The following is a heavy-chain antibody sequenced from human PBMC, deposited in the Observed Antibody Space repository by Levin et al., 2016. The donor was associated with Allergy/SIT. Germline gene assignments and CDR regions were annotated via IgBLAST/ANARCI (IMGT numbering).Heavy chain of an antibody. J-gene: IGHJ6*02. CDR3: ARDLTEQQLVSHYYYYGMDV. CDR2: ISSSSSYT. D-gene: IGHD6-13*01. Sequence: GESLKISCAASGFTFSDYYMSWIRQAPGKGLEWVSYISSSSSYTNYADSVKGRFTISRDNAKNSLYLQMNSLRAEDTAVYYCARDLTEQQLVSHYYYYGMDVWGQGTTVTVSS. CDR1: GFTFSDYY. V-gene: IGHV3-11*06.